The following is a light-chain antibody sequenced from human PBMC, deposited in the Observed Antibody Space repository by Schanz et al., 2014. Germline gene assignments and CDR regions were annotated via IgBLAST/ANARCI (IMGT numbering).Light chain of an antibody. CDR2: STN. V-gene: IGLV8-61*01. CDR3: VLYMNSGIWV. J-gene: IGLJ3*02. Sequence: QTVVTQEPSFSVSPGGTVTLTCGLSSGSVSTSHAPSWYQQTSGQAPRTLIYSTNTRSSGVPDRFSGSILGSKAALTITGAQADDESDYYCVLYMNSGIWVFGGGTKLTVL. CDR1: SGSVSTSHA.